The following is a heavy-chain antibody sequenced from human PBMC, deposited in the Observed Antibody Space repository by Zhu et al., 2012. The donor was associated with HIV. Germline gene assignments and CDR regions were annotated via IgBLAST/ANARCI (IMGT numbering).Heavy chain of an antibody. J-gene: IGHJ6*02. Sequence: EVQLVESGGGLVKPGGSLRLSCAASGFTFSNYNMNWVRQAPGKGLEWVSSISSSSTYIYYADSMKGRFTISRDNAKNSLYLQMNSLRAEDTAVYYCARESEHEYYDSSGNPQTVYYGMDVWGQGTTVTVSS. CDR3: ARESEHEYYDSSGNPQTVYYGMDV. V-gene: IGHV3-21*03. CDR2: ISSSSTYI. CDR1: GFTFSNYN. D-gene: IGHD3-22*01.